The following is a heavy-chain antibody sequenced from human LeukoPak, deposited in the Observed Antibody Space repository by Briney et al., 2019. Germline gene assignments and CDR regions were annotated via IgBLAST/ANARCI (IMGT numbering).Heavy chain of an antibody. CDR2: ISSSSSYI. D-gene: IGHD2-15*01. V-gene: IGHV3-21*04. CDR1: GFTFSSYS. J-gene: IGHJ4*02. Sequence: GGSLRLSCAASGFTFSSYSMNWVRQAPGKGLEWVSSISSSSSYIYYAVSVKGRFTVSRDNSKNTVYLQMNSLRAEDTAVYYCAKSGLNRFDYWGQGTLVTVSS. CDR3: AKSGLNRFDY.